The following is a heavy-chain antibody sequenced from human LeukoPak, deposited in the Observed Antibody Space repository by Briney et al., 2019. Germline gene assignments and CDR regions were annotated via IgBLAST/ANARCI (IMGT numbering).Heavy chain of an antibody. CDR2: ITGSGNFT. CDR3: AKTRITGTFFDF. Sequence: GGSLRLSCAAPGFIFGNYAMTWVRQAPGKGLEWVSTITGSGNFTYYADSVKGRLTVSRQNSKNTLYLHMNSLRAEDTAIYFCAKTRITGTFFDFWGQGTQVAVSS. V-gene: IGHV3-23*01. CDR1: GFIFGNYA. D-gene: IGHD1-20*01. J-gene: IGHJ4*02.